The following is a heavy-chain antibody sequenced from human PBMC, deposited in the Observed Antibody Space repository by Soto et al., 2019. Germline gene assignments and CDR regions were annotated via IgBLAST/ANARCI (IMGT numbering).Heavy chain of an antibody. Sequence: QVQLQESGPGLVKPSETLALTCTVSGGSISSYYWSWIRQPPGKGLEWIGYIYSSGSTNYNPSLKSRVTTSVDTSNNQFSLKLSSVTAADTAVYYCARAIAAALPPQEAWGQGTLVTVSS. V-gene: IGHV4-59*01. CDR2: IYSSGST. J-gene: IGHJ5*02. D-gene: IGHD6-13*01. CDR1: GGSISSYY. CDR3: ARAIAAALPPQEA.